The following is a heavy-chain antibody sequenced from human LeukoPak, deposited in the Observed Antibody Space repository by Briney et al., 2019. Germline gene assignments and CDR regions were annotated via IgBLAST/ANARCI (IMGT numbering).Heavy chain of an antibody. V-gene: IGHV4-39*01. CDR1: GGSISSSSYY. CDR3: ARHGSGSYYHYYYMDG. Sequence: PSETLSLTCTVSGGSISSSSYYWGWLRQPPGMGREWIGYNYYSGNSYYNPSLQGRVTITVDTSKYQFSLKLSSVTAADTAVYYCARHGSGSYYHYYYMDGWGKGITVTVSS. CDR2: NYYSGNS. D-gene: IGHD1-26*01. J-gene: IGHJ6*03.